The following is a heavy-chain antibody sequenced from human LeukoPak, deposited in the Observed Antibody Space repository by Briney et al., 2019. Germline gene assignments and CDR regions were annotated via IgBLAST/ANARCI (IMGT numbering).Heavy chain of an antibody. V-gene: IGHV1-46*01. J-gene: IGHJ4*02. CDR1: GYTFTNYY. Sequence: ASVKVSCKASGYTFTNYYMHWVRQAPGQGLEWMGIINPSGGVTTYAQKFQGRVTMTSDTSTSTVHMELSRLRSEDTAVYYCARGQGYHLLASDDYWGQGTLVTVSS. D-gene: IGHD2-2*01. CDR3: ARGQGYHLLASDDY. CDR2: INPSGGVT.